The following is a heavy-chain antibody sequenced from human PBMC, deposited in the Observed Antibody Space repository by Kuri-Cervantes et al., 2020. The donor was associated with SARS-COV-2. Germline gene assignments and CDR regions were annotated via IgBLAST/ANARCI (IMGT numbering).Heavy chain of an antibody. V-gene: IGHV4-30-4*01. D-gene: IGHD3-16*02. CDR1: GGSISSGDYY. CDR3: ARAPYDYIWGSYRYYFDY. CDR2: IYYSGST. J-gene: IGHJ4*02. Sequence: SETLSLTCTVSGGSISSGDYYWSWIRQPPGKGPEWIWYIYYSGSTYYNPSLQSRVTISVDTSKNQFSLKLSSVTAADTAVYYCARAPYDYIWGSYRYYFDYWGQGTLVTVSS.